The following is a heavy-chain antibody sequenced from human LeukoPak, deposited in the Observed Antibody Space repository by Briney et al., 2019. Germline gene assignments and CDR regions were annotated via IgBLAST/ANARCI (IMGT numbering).Heavy chain of an antibody. D-gene: IGHD3-3*01. J-gene: IGHJ4*02. V-gene: IGHV1-18*01. Sequence: GASVKVSCKASGYTLANYGLSWVRQAPGQGLEWMGWISDYSGNTNYALNLQGRVTLTTDTSTTTAYMELRSPRSDDTAVYYCARDSRMDFWSGYSNGYYFDYWGQGTLVTVSS. CDR1: GYTLANYG. CDR3: ARDSRMDFWSGYSNGYYFDY. CDR2: ISDYSGNT.